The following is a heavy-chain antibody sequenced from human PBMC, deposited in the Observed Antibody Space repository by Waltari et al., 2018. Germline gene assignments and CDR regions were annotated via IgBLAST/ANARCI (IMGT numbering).Heavy chain of an antibody. D-gene: IGHD3-3*01. J-gene: IGHJ4*02. CDR3: AKGGNYDFWSGSSPNFDY. V-gene: IGHV3-23*01. CDR1: GFTFSSYA. CDR2: ISGSGGST. Sequence: EVQLLESGGGLVQPGGSLRLSCAASGFTFSSYAMSWVRPAPGKGLEWVSAISGSGGSTYYADSVKGRFTISRDNSKNTLYLQMNSLRAEDTAVYYCAKGGNYDFWSGSSPNFDYWGQGTLVTVSS.